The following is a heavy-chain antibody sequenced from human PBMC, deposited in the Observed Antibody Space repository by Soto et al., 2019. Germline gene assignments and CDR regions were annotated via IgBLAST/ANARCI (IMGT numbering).Heavy chain of an antibody. D-gene: IGHD1-26*01. CDR2: INGRSNYK. V-gene: IGHV3-21*01. CDR3: VREDGVVGASSAFDS. J-gene: IGHJ4*02. Sequence: VGSLRLSCVASGFTLTTYTMNWVRQAPETGLEWVSSINGRSNYKYYSDSVKGRFTISRDNAQDSLFLQMSRLGPEDTAVYYCVREDGVVGASSAFDSWGQGTLVTVSS. CDR1: GFTLTTYT.